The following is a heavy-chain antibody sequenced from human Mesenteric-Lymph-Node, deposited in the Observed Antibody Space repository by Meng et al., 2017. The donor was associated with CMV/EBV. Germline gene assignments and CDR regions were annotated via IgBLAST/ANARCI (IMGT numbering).Heavy chain of an antibody. CDR2: AYYTSKWNN. V-gene: IGHV6-1*01. Sequence: AIYGDTVSINSGAWNWIRQSPSRGLGWLGRAYYTSKWNNDYSQSVKGRITIIPDTSKNQFSLQLNSVTPEDSAVYYCARGWLRSYFDYWGQGTLVTVS. CDR3: ARGWLRSYFDY. D-gene: IGHD5-12*01. CDR1: GDTVSINSGA. J-gene: IGHJ4*02.